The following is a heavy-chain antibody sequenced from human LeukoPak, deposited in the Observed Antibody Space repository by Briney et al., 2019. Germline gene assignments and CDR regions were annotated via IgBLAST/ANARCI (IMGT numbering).Heavy chain of an antibody. CDR1: GFTFSSYS. CDR3: AKDLSGYYRPFDF. J-gene: IGHJ4*02. V-gene: IGHV3-21*04. Sequence: GGSLRLSCAASGFTFSSYSMNWVRQAPGKGLEWVSSISSSSSYIYYADSVKGRFTISRDNAKNSLYLQMNSLRAEDTAVYYCAKDLSGYYRPFDFWGQGTLVTVSS. D-gene: IGHD3-22*01. CDR2: ISSSSSYI.